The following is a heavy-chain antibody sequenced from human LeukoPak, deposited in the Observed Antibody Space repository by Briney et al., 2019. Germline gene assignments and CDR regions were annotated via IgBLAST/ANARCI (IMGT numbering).Heavy chain of an antibody. J-gene: IGHJ4*02. D-gene: IGHD3-10*01. CDR2: MNPISGNT. V-gene: IGHV1-8*01. CDR3: ARAGSGSYLFDY. CDR1: GYTFTSYD. Sequence: ASVTVSCTASGYTFTSYDINWVRQATGQGLEWMGWMNPISGNTGYAQKFQGRVTMTRNTSISTAYMELSSLRSEDTAVYYCARAGSGSYLFDYWGQGILVTVSS.